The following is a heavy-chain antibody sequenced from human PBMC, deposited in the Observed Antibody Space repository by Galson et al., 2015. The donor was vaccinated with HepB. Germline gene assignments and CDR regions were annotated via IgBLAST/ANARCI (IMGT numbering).Heavy chain of an antibody. CDR3: ANPIRNWNVRL. CDR1: GFTFSSYS. Sequence: SLRLSCAASGFTFSSYSMNWVRQAPGKGLEWVSTISGSGGTTYYADSVKGRFTISRDNSKNTLYLEINSLRAEDTAVYYCANPIRNWNVRLWGQGTLDTVSS. J-gene: IGHJ4*02. D-gene: IGHD1-1*01. CDR2: ISGSGGTT. V-gene: IGHV3-23*01.